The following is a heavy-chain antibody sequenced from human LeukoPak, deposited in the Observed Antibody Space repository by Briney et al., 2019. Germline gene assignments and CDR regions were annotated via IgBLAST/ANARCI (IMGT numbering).Heavy chain of an antibody. J-gene: IGHJ6*02. CDR3: ARGGYYDSSGYYPTRRRYYYGMDV. CDR2: INHSGST. V-gene: IGHV4-34*01. D-gene: IGHD3-22*01. Sequence: SETLSLTCAVYGGSFSGYYWSWIRQPPGKGLEWIGEINHSGSTNYNPSLKSRVTISVDTSKNQFSLKLSSVTAADTAVYYCARGGYYDSSGYYPTRRRYYYGMDVWGQGTTVTVSS. CDR1: GGSFSGYY.